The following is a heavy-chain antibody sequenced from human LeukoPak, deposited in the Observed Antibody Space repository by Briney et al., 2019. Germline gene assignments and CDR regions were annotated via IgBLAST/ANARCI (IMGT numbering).Heavy chain of an antibody. D-gene: IGHD3-22*01. CDR1: GYSFTSYW. V-gene: IGHV5-51*01. J-gene: IGHJ3*02. Sequence: GESLKISCKGSGYSFTSYWIGCVRQMPGKGLEWMGIIYPGDSDTRYSPPFQGQVTISADKSISTAYLQWSSLKASDTAMYYCARLPPYYYDSSGYYYSGAFDIWGQGTMVTVSS. CDR3: ARLPPYYYDSSGYYYSGAFDI. CDR2: IYPGDSDT.